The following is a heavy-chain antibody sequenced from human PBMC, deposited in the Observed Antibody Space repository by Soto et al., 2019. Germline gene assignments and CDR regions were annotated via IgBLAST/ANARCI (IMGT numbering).Heavy chain of an antibody. CDR1: GFIFRNYG. J-gene: IGHJ5*02. CDR3: AKAGGRRWTPFDP. D-gene: IGHD1-26*01. CDR2: ISDDGSYQ. V-gene: IGHV3-30*18. Sequence: LRLSCAASGFIFRNYGMHWVRQAPGMGLEWVAVISDDGSYQYYADSVQGRFTVSRDNSKNTLYLQTNSLRTEDTAVYYCAKAGGRRWTPFDPWGQGTQVTVSS.